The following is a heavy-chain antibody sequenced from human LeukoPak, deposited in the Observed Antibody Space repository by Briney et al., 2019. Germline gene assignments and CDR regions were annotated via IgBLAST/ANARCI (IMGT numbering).Heavy chain of an antibody. D-gene: IGHD3-3*01. CDR1: GFTFRSYS. CDR3: ARLSSRGYYAY. CDR2: ISATGTYI. J-gene: IGHJ4*02. Sequence: PGGSLRLSCAASGFTFRSYSVNWVRQAPGKGLEWVSSISATGTYIYYADSVKGRFTISRDNAKNSLYLQMNSLRAEDTAVYYCARLSSRGYYAYWGQGTLVTVSS. V-gene: IGHV3-21*01.